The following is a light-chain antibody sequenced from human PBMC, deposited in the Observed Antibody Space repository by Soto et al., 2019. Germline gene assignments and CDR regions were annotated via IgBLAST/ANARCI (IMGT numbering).Light chain of an antibody. J-gene: IGKJ1*01. CDR1: QTISSW. CDR3: QHYNSYSEA. V-gene: IGKV1-5*03. Sequence: DIQMTQSPSTLSGSIGDRVTITCRASQTISSWLAWYQQKPGQAPKLLIYKASTLNSGVPSRFSGSGSGTEFTLTISSLQPDDFATYCCQHYNSYSEAFGQGTKVDIK. CDR2: KAS.